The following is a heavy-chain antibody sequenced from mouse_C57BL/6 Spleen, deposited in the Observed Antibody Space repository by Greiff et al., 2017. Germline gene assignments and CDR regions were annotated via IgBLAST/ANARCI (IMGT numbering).Heavy chain of an antibody. CDR3: ARQSTVVALYWYFDV. J-gene: IGHJ1*03. V-gene: IGHV5-6*01. CDR1: GFTFSSYG. Sequence: EVNLVESGGDLVKPGGSLKLSCAASGFTFSSYGMSWVRQTPDKRLEWVATISSGGSYTYYPDSVKGRFTISRDNAKNTLYLQMSSLKSEDTAMYYCARQSTVVALYWYFDVWGTGTTVTVSS. D-gene: IGHD1-1*01. CDR2: ISSGGSYT.